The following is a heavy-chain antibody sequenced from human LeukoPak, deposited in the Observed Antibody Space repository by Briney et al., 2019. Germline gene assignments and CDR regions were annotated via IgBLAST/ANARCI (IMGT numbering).Heavy chain of an antibody. Sequence: SETLSLTCAVYGGSFTDYYWNWIRQPPGKGLEWIGEINHSGITHYNPSLKSRVTISADTSKNQLSLKLSSVTAADTAVYSCVRHVARAFDIWGQGTKVTVSS. CDR3: VRHVARAFDI. CDR2: INHSGIT. V-gene: IGHV4-34*01. CDR1: GGSFTDYY. J-gene: IGHJ3*02.